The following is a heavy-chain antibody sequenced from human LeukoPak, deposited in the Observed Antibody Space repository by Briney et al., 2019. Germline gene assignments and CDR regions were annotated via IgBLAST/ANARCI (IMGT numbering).Heavy chain of an antibody. CDR3: ARVDPVVADAFDI. CDR2: IYYSGST. J-gene: IGHJ3*02. V-gene: IGHV4-30-4*01. Sequence: SQTLCLTCAVSGVSISSGDYYWGWIRQPPGKGLEWIGYIYYSGSTYYNPSLKSRVTISVDTSKNQFSLKLSSVTAADTAVYYCARVDPVVADAFDIWGEGTMVTVSS. D-gene: IGHD2-15*01. CDR1: GVSISSGDYY.